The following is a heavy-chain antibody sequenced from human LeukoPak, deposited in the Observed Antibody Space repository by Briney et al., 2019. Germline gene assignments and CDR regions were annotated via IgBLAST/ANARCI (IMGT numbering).Heavy chain of an antibody. Sequence: GASVKVSCKASGYTFTSYYMHWVRQAPGQGLEWMGIINPSGGSTSYAQKFQGRVTMTRDTSTSTVYMELSSLRSEDTAVYYCARDRLIYCSSTSCEAGYWGQGTLVTVSS. V-gene: IGHV1-46*01. CDR2: INPSGGST. J-gene: IGHJ4*02. CDR1: GYTFTSYY. D-gene: IGHD2-2*01. CDR3: ARDRLIYCSSTSCEAGY.